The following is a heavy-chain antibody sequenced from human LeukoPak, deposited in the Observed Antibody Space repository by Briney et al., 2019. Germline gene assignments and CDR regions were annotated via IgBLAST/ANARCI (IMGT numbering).Heavy chain of an antibody. V-gene: IGHV4-59*02. J-gene: IGHJ4*02. Sequence: SETLSLTCTVSGGSVSSYYWSWIRQPPGKGLEWIGYIYYSGSTNYNPSLKSRVTISVDTSKNQFSLKLSSVTAADTAVYYCARIEDYGGNSVNYWGQGTLVTVSS. CDR1: GGSVSSYY. CDR2: IYYSGST. D-gene: IGHD4-23*01. CDR3: ARIEDYGGNSVNY.